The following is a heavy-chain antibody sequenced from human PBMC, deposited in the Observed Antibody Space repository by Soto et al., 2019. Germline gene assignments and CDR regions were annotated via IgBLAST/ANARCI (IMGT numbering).Heavy chain of an antibody. CDR1: GGSISSGAYY. Sequence: NPSETLSLTCTVSGGSISSGAYYWSWIRQHPGKGLEWIGYIYSSGSTYYNLSLKSRVTISFDTSKNQFSLKLNSVTAADTAVYYCAREEGYCTGGSCYPSGDYWGQGTLVTVSS. D-gene: IGHD2-15*01. J-gene: IGHJ4*02. CDR2: IYSSGST. CDR3: AREEGYCTGGSCYPSGDY. V-gene: IGHV4-31*03.